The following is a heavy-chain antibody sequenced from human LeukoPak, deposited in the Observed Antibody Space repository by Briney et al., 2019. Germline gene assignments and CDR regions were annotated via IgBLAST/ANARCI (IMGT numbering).Heavy chain of an antibody. V-gene: IGHV4-59*01. J-gene: IGHJ6*03. CDR2: ISNIGST. Sequence: SETLSLTCAVSGGSINTNYWNWIRQSPGKGLEWIGDISNIGSTHYNPSLKSRVTISRDTSKNQLSLTLRFVTAADTAVYYCARAVTGRDRLAYFYYLDVWGKGTRVTVSS. D-gene: IGHD6-19*01. CDR3: ARAVTGRDRLAYFYYLDV. CDR1: GGSINTNY.